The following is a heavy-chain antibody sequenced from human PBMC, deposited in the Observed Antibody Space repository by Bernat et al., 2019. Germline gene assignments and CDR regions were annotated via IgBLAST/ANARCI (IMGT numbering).Heavy chain of an antibody. V-gene: IGHV6-1*01. J-gene: IGHJ4*02. Sequence: QVQLQQSGPGLVKPSQTLSLTCAISGDSVSSNSAAWNWIRQSPSRGLEWLGRTYYRSKWYNDYAVSVKSRITINPDTSKNQFSLQLNSVTPEDTAVYYCARDSGRLVRNGTRGWVRIFDYWGQGTLVTVSS. CDR2: TYYRSKWYN. CDR1: GDSVSSNSAA. CDR3: ARDSGRLVRNGTRGWVRIFDY. D-gene: IGHD5-12*01.